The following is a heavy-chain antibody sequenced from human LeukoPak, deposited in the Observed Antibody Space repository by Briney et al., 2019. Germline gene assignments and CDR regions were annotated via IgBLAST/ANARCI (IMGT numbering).Heavy chain of an antibody. CDR1: GYSFTNYW. D-gene: IGHD1-1*01. J-gene: IGHJ4*02. CDR2: INPSDSDT. Sequence: GESLEISCKGSGYSFTNYWIAWVRQLPGRGLEWMVIINPSDSDTRYSPSFQGQVTISADKSISTAYLQWSSLKASDSAMYYCARAWNFDYWGQGTLVTVSS. CDR3: ARAWNFDY. V-gene: IGHV5-51*01.